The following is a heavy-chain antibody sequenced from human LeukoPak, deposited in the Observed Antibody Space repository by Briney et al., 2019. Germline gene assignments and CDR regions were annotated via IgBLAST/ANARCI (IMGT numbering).Heavy chain of an antibody. Sequence: AASVKVSCKASGYTFTSYGISWVRQAPGQGLEWMGWISAYNGNTNYAQKLQGRVTMTTDTSTSTAYMELRSLRSDDTAVYYCAREGGGCSSTSRYTPSERDYWGQGTLVTVSS. J-gene: IGHJ4*02. D-gene: IGHD2-2*02. V-gene: IGHV1-18*01. CDR3: AREGGGCSSTSRYTPSERDY. CDR2: ISAYNGNT. CDR1: GYTFTSYG.